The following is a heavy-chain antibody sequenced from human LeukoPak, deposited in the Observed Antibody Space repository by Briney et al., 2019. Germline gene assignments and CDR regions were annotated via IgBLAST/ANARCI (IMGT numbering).Heavy chain of an antibody. CDR3: AKDIVGGGDDY. D-gene: IGHD2-21*02. Sequence: GGSLRLSCAASGFIFDDYAMHWVRQAPGKSLEWVSGISWNSGSIGYADSVKGRFTISRDNAKNSIYLQMNSLRVEDTAVYYCAKDIVGGGDDYWGQGTLVIVSS. CDR2: ISWNSGSI. J-gene: IGHJ4*02. CDR1: GFIFDDYA. V-gene: IGHV3-9*01.